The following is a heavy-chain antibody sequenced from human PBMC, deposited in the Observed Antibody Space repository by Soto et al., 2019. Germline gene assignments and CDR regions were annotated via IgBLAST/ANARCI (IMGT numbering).Heavy chain of an antibody. CDR2: IYPGDSDT. Sequence: GESLKISCKGSGYSFTSYWIGWVRQMPGKGLEWMGIIYPGDSDTRYSPSFQGQVTISADKSISTAYLQWSSLKASDTAMYYCARQKVDYGDYVGAFDIWGQGSMVTVSS. D-gene: IGHD4-17*01. J-gene: IGHJ3*02. CDR1: GYSFTSYW. V-gene: IGHV5-51*01. CDR3: ARQKVDYGDYVGAFDI.